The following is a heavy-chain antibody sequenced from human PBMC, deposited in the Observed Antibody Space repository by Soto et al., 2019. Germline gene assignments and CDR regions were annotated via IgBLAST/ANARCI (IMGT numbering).Heavy chain of an antibody. CDR2: INHSGST. V-gene: IGHV4-34*01. CDR1: GGSFSGYY. Sequence: SETLSLTCAVYGGSFSGYYWSWIRQPPGKGLEWIGEINHSGSTNYNPSLKSRVTISVDTSKNQFSLKLSSVTAADTAVYYCARGLSQVSLVDGIAARLYYYYGMDVWGQGTTVTVSS. CDR3: ARGLSQVSLVDGIAARLYYYYGMDV. J-gene: IGHJ6*02. D-gene: IGHD6-6*01.